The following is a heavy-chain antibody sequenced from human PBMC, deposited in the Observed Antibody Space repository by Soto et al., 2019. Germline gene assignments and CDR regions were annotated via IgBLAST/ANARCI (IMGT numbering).Heavy chain of an antibody. Sequence: QITFKESGPTLVKPKQTLALTCTFSGFSVTSDGVGVGWIRQPPGKALEWLAVIFWDDDKRYSPSLESRLPIARDTSKDQVFLTMTNMESVDTATYYCALLNDGDYTFWGQGTRVTVSS. CDR3: ALLNDGDYTF. J-gene: IGHJ4*02. D-gene: IGHD4-17*01. V-gene: IGHV2-5*02. CDR2: IFWDDDK. CDR1: GFSVTSDGVG.